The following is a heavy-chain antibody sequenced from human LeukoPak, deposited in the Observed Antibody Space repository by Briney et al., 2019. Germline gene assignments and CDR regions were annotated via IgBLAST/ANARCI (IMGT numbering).Heavy chain of an antibody. CDR3: ARVPGTRARGNWFDP. Sequence: GGSLRLSCAASGFTVSSDYMSWVRQAPGKGLEWVSVIYSGGSTYYADSVKGRSTISRDNSKNTLSLQMNSLRLEDTAMYYCARVPGTRARGNWFDPWGQGTLVTVSS. V-gene: IGHV3-53*05. D-gene: IGHD6-6*01. CDR1: GFTVSSDY. CDR2: IYSGGST. J-gene: IGHJ5*02.